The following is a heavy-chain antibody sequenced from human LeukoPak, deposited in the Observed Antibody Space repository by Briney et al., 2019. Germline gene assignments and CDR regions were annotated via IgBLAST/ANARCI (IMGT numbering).Heavy chain of an antibody. CDR3: ARAAGGFDY. Sequence: PGGSLRLSCAASGFTFSSYGMSWVRQAPGKGLEWVANIKQDGSEKYYVDSVKGRFTISRDNAKNSLYLQMNSLGAEDTAVYYCARAAGGFDYWGQGTLVTVSS. D-gene: IGHD3-16*01. V-gene: IGHV3-7*01. J-gene: IGHJ4*02. CDR1: GFTFSSYG. CDR2: IKQDGSEK.